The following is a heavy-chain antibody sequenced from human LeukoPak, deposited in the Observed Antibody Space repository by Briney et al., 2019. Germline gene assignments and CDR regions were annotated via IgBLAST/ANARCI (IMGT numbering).Heavy chain of an antibody. CDR1: GYTFTGYY. J-gene: IGHJ3*02. CDR3: ARALNWNEDAFDI. CDR2: INPSGGST. V-gene: IGHV1-46*01. D-gene: IGHD1-1*01. Sequence: GSVKVSCKASGYTFTGYYMHWVRQAPGQGLEWMGIINPSGGSTSYAQKFQGRVTMTRDMSTSTVYMELSSLRSEDTAVYYCARALNWNEDAFDIWGQGTMVTVSS.